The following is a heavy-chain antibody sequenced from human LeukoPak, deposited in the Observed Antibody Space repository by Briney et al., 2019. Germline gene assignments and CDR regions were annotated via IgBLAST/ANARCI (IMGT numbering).Heavy chain of an antibody. Sequence: SGTLSLTCGVSGGSLSGYYWSWIRQSPGKGLEWIGEINHTGRTNYNPSLKSRVTISLHTSMTQFSLNLSSVTAADTAVYYCARQGHCSGASCYSGWLDPWGQGTLAIVSS. CDR2: INHTGRT. D-gene: IGHD2-2*01. V-gene: IGHV4-34*01. CDR3: ARQGHCSGASCYSGWLDP. CDR1: GGSLSGYY. J-gene: IGHJ5*02.